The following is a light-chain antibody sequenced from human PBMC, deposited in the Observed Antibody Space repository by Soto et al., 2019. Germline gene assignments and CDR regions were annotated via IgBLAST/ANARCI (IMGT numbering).Light chain of an antibody. Sequence: EIVMTQSPATLSVSPGERATLSCRASQSVSGDLAWYQQKPGQSPRLLIYGASTRATGIPARFSGSGSGIEFTLTISSLQSEDFAVYYCQQYNNWPYTFGQGTKLEIK. J-gene: IGKJ2*01. V-gene: IGKV3-15*01. CDR2: GAS. CDR1: QSVSGD. CDR3: QQYNNWPYT.